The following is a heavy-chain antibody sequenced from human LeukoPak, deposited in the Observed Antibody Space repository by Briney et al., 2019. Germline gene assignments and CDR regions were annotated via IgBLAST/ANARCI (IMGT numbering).Heavy chain of an antibody. Sequence: SETLSLTCAVYGGSFSGYYWSWIRQPPGKGLEWIGEIHHSGSTNYNPSLKSRVTISVDTSKNQFSLKLSSVTAADRAVYYCARRSIAARPRWFDPWGQGTLVTVSS. D-gene: IGHD6-6*01. V-gene: IGHV4-34*01. CDR3: ARRSIAARPRWFDP. CDR1: GGSFSGYY. J-gene: IGHJ5*02. CDR2: IHHSGST.